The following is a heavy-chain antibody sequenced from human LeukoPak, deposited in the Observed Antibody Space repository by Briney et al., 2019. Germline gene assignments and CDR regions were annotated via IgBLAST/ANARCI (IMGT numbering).Heavy chain of an antibody. J-gene: IGHJ4*02. CDR2: MYFSGST. CDR1: GGSITSGGYY. Sequence: PSETLSLTCTVSGGSITSGGYYWTGIRQHPRRGLEWIGYMYFSGSTYYNPSLKSRVSVSADRSKNQFSLKLSSVTDADTAVYYCARQSHDLSVQYWGQGTLVTVSS. V-gene: IGHV4-31*03. CDR3: ARQSHDLSVQY. D-gene: IGHD2-21*02.